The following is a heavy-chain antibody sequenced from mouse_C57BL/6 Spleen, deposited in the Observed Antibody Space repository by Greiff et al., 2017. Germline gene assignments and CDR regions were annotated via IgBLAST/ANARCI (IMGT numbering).Heavy chain of an antibody. V-gene: IGHV5-6*02. Sequence: DVMLVESGGDLVKPGGSLKLSCAASGFTFSSYGMSWVRQTPDKRLEWVATISSGGSYTYYPDSVKGRFTISRDNAKNTLYLQMSSLKSEDTAMYYCARLGSYYFDYWGQGTTLTVSS. CDR3: ARLGSYYFDY. J-gene: IGHJ2*01. CDR2: ISSGGSYT. CDR1: GFTFSSYG.